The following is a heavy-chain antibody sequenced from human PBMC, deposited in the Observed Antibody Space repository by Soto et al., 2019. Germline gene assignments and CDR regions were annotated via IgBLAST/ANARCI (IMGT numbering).Heavy chain of an antibody. CDR1: GGTFSSYA. Sequence: SVKVSCKASGGTFSSYAISWVRQAPGQGLEWMGGIIPIFGTANYAQKLQGRVTMTTDTSTSTAYMELRSLRSDDTAVYYCARKVVLVPAATYYYYYGMDVWGQGTTVTVSS. V-gene: IGHV1-69*05. D-gene: IGHD2-2*01. CDR2: IIPIFGTA. CDR3: ARKVVLVPAATYYYYYGMDV. J-gene: IGHJ6*02.